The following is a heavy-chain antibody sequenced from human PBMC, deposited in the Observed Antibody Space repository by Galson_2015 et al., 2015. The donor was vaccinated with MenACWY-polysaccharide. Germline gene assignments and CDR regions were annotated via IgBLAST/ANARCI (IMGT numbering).Heavy chain of an antibody. Sequence: SLRLSCAASGFTFSSYGMSWVRQAPGKGLEWVSGISGSGGATYYADSVKGRFTISRDNSKNTLYLQMNSLRAEDTAVYYCAKPGGGWPRVPDYWGQGTLVTVSS. V-gene: IGHV3-23*01. CDR3: AKPGGGWPRVPDY. J-gene: IGHJ4*02. CDR1: GFTFSSYG. D-gene: IGHD2-15*01. CDR2: ISGSGGAT.